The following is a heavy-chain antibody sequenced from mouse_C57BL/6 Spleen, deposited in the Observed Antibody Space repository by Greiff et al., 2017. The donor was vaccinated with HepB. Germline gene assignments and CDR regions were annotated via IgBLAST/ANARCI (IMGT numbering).Heavy chain of an antibody. CDR1: GYTFTDYY. CDR3: ARERDDGYQSSPYYAMDY. J-gene: IGHJ4*01. D-gene: IGHD2-3*01. Sequence: VQLQQSGPELVKPGASVKISCKASGYTFTDYYMNWVKQSHGKSLEWIGDINPNNGGTSYNQKFKGKATLTVDKSSSTAYMELRSLTSEDSAVYYCARERDDGYQSSPYYAMDYWGQGTSVTVSS. V-gene: IGHV1-26*01. CDR2: INPNNGGT.